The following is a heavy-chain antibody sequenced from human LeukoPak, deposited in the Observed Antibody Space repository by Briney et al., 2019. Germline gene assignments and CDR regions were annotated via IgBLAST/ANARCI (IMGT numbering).Heavy chain of an antibody. Sequence: SETLSLTCSVSGVSISSYYWSWFRQPPGKGPDWIAYIYYSGSTNYNPSLKSRVTISVDTSKNQLSLKLTSVTAADTAVYYCAGSQRYSEVGAFDIWGQGTMVTVPS. D-gene: IGHD3-9*01. CDR2: IYYSGST. V-gene: IGHV4-59*03. J-gene: IGHJ3*02. CDR1: GVSISSYY. CDR3: AGSQRYSEVGAFDI.